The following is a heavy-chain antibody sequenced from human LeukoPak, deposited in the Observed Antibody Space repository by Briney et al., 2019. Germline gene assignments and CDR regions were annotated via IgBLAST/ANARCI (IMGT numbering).Heavy chain of an antibody. D-gene: IGHD3-22*01. Sequence: PGGSRRLSCAASGFTFSSYAMHWVRQAPGKGLEWVAVISYDGSNKYYADSVKGRFTISRDNSKNTLYLQMNSPKAEDTAVYYCARDRHDSSQFDYWGQGTLVTVSS. CDR3: ARDRHDSSQFDY. V-gene: IGHV3-30*04. CDR2: ISYDGSNK. J-gene: IGHJ4*02. CDR1: GFTFSSYA.